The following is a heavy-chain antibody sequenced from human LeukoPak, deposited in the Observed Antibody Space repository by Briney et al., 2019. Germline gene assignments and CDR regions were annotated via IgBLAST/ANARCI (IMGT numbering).Heavy chain of an antibody. D-gene: IGHD5-24*01. CDR1: GYSISSGYY. CDR3: ARLQSWFDP. Sequence: SETLSLTCAVSGYSISSGYYWGWIRPPPGKGLEWIGRIYHSGSTYYNPSLKSRVTISGDTSKNQFSLKLSSVTAADTAVYYCARLQSWFDPWGQGTLVTVSS. V-gene: IGHV4-38-2*01. CDR2: IYHSGST. J-gene: IGHJ5*02.